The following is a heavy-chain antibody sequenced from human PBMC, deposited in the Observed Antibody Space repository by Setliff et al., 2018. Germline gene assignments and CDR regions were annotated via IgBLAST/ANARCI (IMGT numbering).Heavy chain of an antibody. CDR2: ISASGTYT. J-gene: IGHJ4*02. D-gene: IGHD2-2*01. CDR1: GFIFNSYS. Sequence: GSLRLSCSASGFIFNSYSINWVRRAPGKGLEWVSSISASGTYTYYRDSVKGRFTISRDNAKNTLYLQMNSLRAEDTAVYYCARAHSSTLSVHDYWGQGTLVTVSS. V-gene: IGHV3-21*01. CDR3: ARAHSSTLSVHDY.